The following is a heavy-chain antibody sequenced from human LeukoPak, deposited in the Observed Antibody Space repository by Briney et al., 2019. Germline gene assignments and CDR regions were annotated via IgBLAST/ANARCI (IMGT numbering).Heavy chain of an antibody. CDR2: IYYSGST. J-gene: IGHJ5*02. Sequence: SETLFLTCTVSGGSISSSSYYWGWIRQPPGKGLEWIGNIYYSGSTYCHPSLKSGVTISVDTSQHQFSLKLSCVTAADTVVYYCARLVEVLIWFGELFPFDPWGQGTLVTVSS. D-gene: IGHD3-10*01. V-gene: IGHV4-39*01. CDR1: GGSISSSSYY. CDR3: ARLVEVLIWFGELFPFDP.